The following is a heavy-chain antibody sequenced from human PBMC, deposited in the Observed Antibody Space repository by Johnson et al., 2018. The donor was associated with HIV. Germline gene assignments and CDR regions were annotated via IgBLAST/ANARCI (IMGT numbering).Heavy chain of an antibody. V-gene: IGHV3-64*01. J-gene: IGHJ3*02. Sequence: VQLVESGGNLVQPGGSLRLSCAASGFTFSSYAMHWVRQAPGKGLEYVSAISSNGGTTYYTNSVKGRFTISRDNSKNTLYLEMGSLRAGDTAVYYCARECSGGSCYPLDHDAFDIWGQGTMVTVSS. CDR2: ISSNGGTT. CDR1: GFTFSSYA. D-gene: IGHD2-15*01. CDR3: ARECSGGSCYPLDHDAFDI.